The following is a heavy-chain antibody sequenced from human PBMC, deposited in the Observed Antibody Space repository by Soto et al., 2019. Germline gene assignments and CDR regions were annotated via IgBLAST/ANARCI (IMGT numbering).Heavy chain of an antibody. Sequence: ASVKVSCKASGYTFTSYGISWVRQAPGQGLEWMGWISAYNGNTNYAQKLQGRVTMTTDTSTSTAYMELRSLRSDDTAVYYCAGDWMNYYDSSGYYHWGQGTLVTVS. V-gene: IGHV1-18*04. CDR1: GYTFTSYG. CDR2: ISAYNGNT. D-gene: IGHD3-22*01. J-gene: IGHJ5*02. CDR3: AGDWMNYYDSSGYYH.